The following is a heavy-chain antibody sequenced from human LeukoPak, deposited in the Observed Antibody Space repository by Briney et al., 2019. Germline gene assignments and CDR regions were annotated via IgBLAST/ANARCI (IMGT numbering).Heavy chain of an antibody. CDR1: GFTISTYG. CDR3: AKSVYHSGNY. V-gene: IGHV3-23*01. Sequence: GGSLRLSCAASGFTISTYGMSWVRQAPGKGLEWVSSISGGTTYYADSVKGRFTISRDSSKNTVSLQMNSLRAEDTAVYYCAKSVYHSGNYWGQGTLVTVSS. CDR2: ISGGTT. D-gene: IGHD3-10*01. J-gene: IGHJ4*02.